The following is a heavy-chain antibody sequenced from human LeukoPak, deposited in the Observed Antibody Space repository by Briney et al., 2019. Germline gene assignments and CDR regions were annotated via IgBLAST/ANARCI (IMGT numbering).Heavy chain of an antibody. CDR2: TSAYNGNT. CDR3: AREPYDFWSGYYYYYGMDV. V-gene: IGHV1-18*01. Sequence: ASVKVSCKASGYTFTSYGISWVRQAPGQGLEWMGWTSAYNGNTNYAQKLQGRVTMTTDTSTSTAYMELRSLRSDDTAVYYCAREPYDFWSGYYYYYGMDVWGQGTTVTVSS. J-gene: IGHJ6*02. CDR1: GYTFTSYG. D-gene: IGHD3-3*01.